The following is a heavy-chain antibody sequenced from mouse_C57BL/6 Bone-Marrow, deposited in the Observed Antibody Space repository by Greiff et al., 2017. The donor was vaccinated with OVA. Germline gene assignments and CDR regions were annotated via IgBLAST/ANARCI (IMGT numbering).Heavy chain of an antibody. D-gene: IGHD4-1*02. J-gene: IGHJ4*01. CDR3: ARSPQLGPGAMDD. V-gene: IGHV2-6*03. CDR2: IWSDGGT. Sequence: QVQLKESGPGLVAPSQSLSITCTVSGFSLTSYGVHWVRQTPGKGLEWLVVIWSDGGTTDNSALHYRLSTRKDNSKSQVFLKRNSLQTDDTAMYYGARSPQLGPGAMDDWGQGTSVTVSS. CDR1: GFSLTSYG.